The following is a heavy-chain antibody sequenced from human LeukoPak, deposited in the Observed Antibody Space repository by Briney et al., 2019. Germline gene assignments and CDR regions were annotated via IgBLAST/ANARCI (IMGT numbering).Heavy chain of an antibody. CDR2: ISSSGSTI. D-gene: IGHD3-10*01. J-gene: IGHJ4*02. Sequence: PARSLRLSCAASGFTFSSYEMNWVRQAPGKGLEWVSYISSSGSTIYYADSVKGRFTISRDNAKNSLYLQMNSLRAEDTAVYYCARGLNYRGVANFDYWGQGTLVTVSS. V-gene: IGHV3-48*03. CDR3: ARGLNYRGVANFDY. CDR1: GFTFSSYE.